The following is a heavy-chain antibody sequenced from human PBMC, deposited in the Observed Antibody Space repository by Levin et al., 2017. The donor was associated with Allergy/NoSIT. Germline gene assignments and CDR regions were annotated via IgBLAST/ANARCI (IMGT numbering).Heavy chain of an antibody. Sequence: GGSLRLSCAASGFTFSSYGMHWVRQAPGKGLEWVAVIWYDGSNKYYADSVKGRFTISRDNSKNTLYLQMNSLRAEDTAVYYCAREMGENQYDRLWFGELSAYFDYWGQGTLVTVSS. CDR3: AREMGENQYDRLWFGELSAYFDY. CDR2: IWYDGSNK. CDR1: GFTFSSYG. V-gene: IGHV3-33*01. J-gene: IGHJ4*02. D-gene: IGHD3-10*01.